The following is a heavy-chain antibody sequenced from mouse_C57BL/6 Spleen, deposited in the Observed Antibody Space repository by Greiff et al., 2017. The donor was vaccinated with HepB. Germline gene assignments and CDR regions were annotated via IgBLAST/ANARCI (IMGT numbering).Heavy chain of an antibody. CDR3: ASGLHYYCSRTRGFDY. J-gene: IGHJ2*01. V-gene: IGHV1-9*01. CDR2: IIPGSGST. Sequence: QVQLQQSGAELMKPGASVKLSCKATGYTFTGYWIEWVKQRPGQGLEWIGEIIPGSGSTNYNEKFKGKATFTADTSSNTAYMQLSSLTTEDSAIYSWASGLHYYCSRTRGFDYWGQGTTLTVSS. D-gene: IGHD1-1*01. CDR1: GYTFTGYW.